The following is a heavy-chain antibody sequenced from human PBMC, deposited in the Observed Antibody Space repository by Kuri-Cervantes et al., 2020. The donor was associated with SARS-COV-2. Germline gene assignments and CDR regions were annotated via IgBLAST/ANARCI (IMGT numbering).Heavy chain of an antibody. Sequence: SETLSLTCAVSGGSISSSNWWSWVRQPPGKGLEWIGEIYHSGSTNYNPSLKSRVTISVDKSKNQFSLELSSVTAADTAVYYCASLSTYYDFWSGYFDYWGQGTLVTVSS. CDR1: GGSISSSNW. V-gene: IGHV4-4*02. CDR3: ASLSTYYDFWSGYFDY. J-gene: IGHJ4*02. D-gene: IGHD3-3*01. CDR2: IYHSGST.